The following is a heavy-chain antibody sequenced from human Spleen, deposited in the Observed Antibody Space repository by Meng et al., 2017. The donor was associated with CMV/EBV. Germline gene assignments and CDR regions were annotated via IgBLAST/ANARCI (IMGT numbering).Heavy chain of an antibody. J-gene: IGHJ5*02. Sequence: SETLSLTCNVSGGSISSYYWSWIRQPPGKGLEWIGYIYYSGSTNYNPSLKSRVTMSVDTSKNQFSLKLNSVTAADTAVYYCARVNPTLDFSSNWYWFDPWGQGTLVTVSS. V-gene: IGHV4-59*01. CDR2: IYYSGST. CDR3: ARVNPTLDFSSNWYWFDP. CDR1: GGSISSYY. D-gene: IGHD6-13*01.